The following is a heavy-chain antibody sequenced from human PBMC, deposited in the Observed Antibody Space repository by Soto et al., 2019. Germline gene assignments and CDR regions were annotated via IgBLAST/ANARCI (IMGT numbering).Heavy chain of an antibody. CDR1: GFSLSTHHMG. Sequence: QITLKESGPTLVRPAQTLKLTCAFSGFSLSTHHMGVAWIRQPPGKALEWLALIYWDDDKRYNPSLKNRLAISKDTSRNQVVLTITNMDPVDTATYFCAHAGDYDLLTFDHWGPGTLVTVSS. CDR2: IYWDDDK. V-gene: IGHV2-5*02. J-gene: IGHJ4*02. D-gene: IGHD4-17*01. CDR3: AHAGDYDLLTFDH.